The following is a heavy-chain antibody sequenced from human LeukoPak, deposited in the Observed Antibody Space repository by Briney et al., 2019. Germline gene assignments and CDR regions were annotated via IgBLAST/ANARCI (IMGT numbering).Heavy chain of an antibody. Sequence: GGSLRLSCAASGFTVSSNYMSWVRQAPGKGLEWVSVIYSGGSTYYADSVKGRFTISRDNSKNTLYLQMNSLRTEDTAVYYCAREYSSSWSELDYWGQGTLVTVSS. CDR3: AREYSSSWSELDY. CDR1: GFTVSSNY. CDR2: IYSGGST. V-gene: IGHV3-53*01. D-gene: IGHD6-13*01. J-gene: IGHJ4*02.